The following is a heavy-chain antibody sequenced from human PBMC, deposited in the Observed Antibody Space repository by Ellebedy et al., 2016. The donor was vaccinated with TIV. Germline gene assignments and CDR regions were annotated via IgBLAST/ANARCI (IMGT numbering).Heavy chain of an antibody. CDR1: GFNFRSYA. CDR2: ISGGGFNI. CDR3: AKGDYSNYPGAMDV. V-gene: IGHV3-23*01. J-gene: IGHJ6*04. D-gene: IGHD4-11*01. Sequence: GGSLRLSXAASGFNFRSYAMTWVRQAPGKGLEWLSTISGGGFNIEDADSVKGRFTISRDNSKNTVYLQMNNLRAEDTAVYYCAKGDYSNYPGAMDVWGKGTTVTVSS.